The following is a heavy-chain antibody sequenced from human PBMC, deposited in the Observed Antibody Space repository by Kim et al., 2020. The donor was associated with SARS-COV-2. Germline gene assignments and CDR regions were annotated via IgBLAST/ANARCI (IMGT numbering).Heavy chain of an antibody. CDR2: VSYSGST. CDR1: GGSISNYY. V-gene: IGHV4-59*01. CDR3: ARVLRSGWSDY. Sequence: SETLSLTCTVSGGSISNYYWSWIRQPPGKGLEWIGYVSYSGSTDYSPSLKSRVTMSVDTSRIQFSLKLSSVTATDTAVYYCARVLRSGWSDYWGQGTLVTVSS. D-gene: IGHD6-19*01. J-gene: IGHJ4*02.